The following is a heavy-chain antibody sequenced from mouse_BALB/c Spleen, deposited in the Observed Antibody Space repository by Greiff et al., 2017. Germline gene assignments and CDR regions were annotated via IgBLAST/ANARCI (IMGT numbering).Heavy chain of an antibody. V-gene: IGHV14-4*02. Sequence: VQLKESGAELVRSGASVKLSCTASGFNIKDYYMHWVKQRPEQGLEWIGWIDPENGDTEYAPKFQGKATMTADTSSNTAYLQLSSLTSEDTAVYYCNAWLLHYAMDYWGQGTSVTVSS. CDR3: NAWLLHYAMDY. CDR2: IDPENGDT. J-gene: IGHJ4*01. CDR1: GFNIKDYY. D-gene: IGHD2-3*01.